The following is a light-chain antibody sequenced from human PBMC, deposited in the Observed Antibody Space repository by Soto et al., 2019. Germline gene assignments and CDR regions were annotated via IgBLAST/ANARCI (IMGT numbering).Light chain of an antibody. J-gene: IGLJ3*02. Sequence: QSVLTQPASVSGSPGQSITISCTGTSSDVDGYNYVSWYQLHPAKAPKLMIYEVSNRPSGVSDRFSGSRSGNTASLTISGLQAEDESDYYCISYTSSSTWVFGGGTQLTVL. CDR3: ISYTSSSTWV. V-gene: IGLV2-14*01. CDR2: EVS. CDR1: SSDVDGYNY.